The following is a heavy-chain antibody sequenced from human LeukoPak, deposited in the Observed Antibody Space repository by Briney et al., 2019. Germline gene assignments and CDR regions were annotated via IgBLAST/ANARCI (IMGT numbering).Heavy chain of an antibody. CDR1: GFTFDDYA. D-gene: IGHD5-24*01. CDR3: AKDRDGYNGNFDY. CDR2: ISWNSGSI. J-gene: IGHJ4*02. V-gene: IGHV3-9*01. Sequence: PGGSLRLSCAASGFTFDDYAIHWVRQAPGKGLEWVSGISWNSGSIGYADSVKGRFTISRDNAKNSLYLQMNSLRTEDTALYYCAKDRDGYNGNFDYWGQGTLVTVSS.